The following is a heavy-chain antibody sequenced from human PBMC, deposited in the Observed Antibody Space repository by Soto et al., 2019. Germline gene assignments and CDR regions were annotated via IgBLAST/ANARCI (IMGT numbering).Heavy chain of an antibody. CDR1: GFTFSSYG. CDR3: ARQIAAAAFDI. V-gene: IGHV3-33*01. CDR2: IWYDGSSK. J-gene: IGHJ3*02. Sequence: QVQVVESGGGVVQPGRSLRLSCAASGFTFSSYGMHWVRQAPGKGLEWVAVIWYDGSSKYYEDSVKGRFTISRDNSKNTLYLQMNSLRAEDTAVYSCARQIAAAAFDIWGQGTMVTVSS. D-gene: IGHD6-13*01.